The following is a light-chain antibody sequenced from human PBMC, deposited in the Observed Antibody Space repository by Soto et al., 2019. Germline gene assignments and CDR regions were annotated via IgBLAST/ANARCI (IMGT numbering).Light chain of an antibody. CDR1: QSLVYSDGNTY. CDR3: RKGTHWPVT. Sequence: DVVMTQSPLSLPVTLGQPASISCRSSQSLVYSDGNTYLNWFQQRPGQSPRRLISKVSNRDSGVPDRFSGSGSGTDFTLQISRVEADDVGVYYCRKGTHWPVTFGQGTKLEIK. CDR2: KVS. J-gene: IGKJ2*01. V-gene: IGKV2-30*01.